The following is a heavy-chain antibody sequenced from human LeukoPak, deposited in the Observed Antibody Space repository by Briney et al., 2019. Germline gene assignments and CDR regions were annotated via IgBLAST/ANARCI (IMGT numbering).Heavy chain of an antibody. D-gene: IGHD2/OR15-2a*01. CDR3: AKGGSTNFYYGDV. CDR1: GGSMTNLY. V-gene: IGHV4-59*07. Sequence: PSDTLSLTCSVSGGSMTNLYWTWIPQPPGKGLECIGDIYDSGSTRYNTSLESRVTISVDTSKNQFSLKLSSVTAADTAVYYCAKGGSTNFYYGDVWGQGTTVTVSS. J-gene: IGHJ6*02. CDR2: IYDSGST.